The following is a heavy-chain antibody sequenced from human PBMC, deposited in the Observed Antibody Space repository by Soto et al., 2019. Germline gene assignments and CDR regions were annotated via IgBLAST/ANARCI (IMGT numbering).Heavy chain of an antibody. CDR1: GFTFSSYA. V-gene: IGHV3-23*01. CDR2: ISGSGGST. Sequence: GGSLRLSCAASGFTFSSYAMSWVRQAPGKGLEWVSAISGSGGSTYYADSVKGRFTISRDNSKNTLYLQMNSLRAEDTAVYYCAKALGSGGYTTQQTEADYWGQGTLVTVSS. CDR3: AKALGSGGYTTQQTEADY. D-gene: IGHD5-12*01. J-gene: IGHJ4*02.